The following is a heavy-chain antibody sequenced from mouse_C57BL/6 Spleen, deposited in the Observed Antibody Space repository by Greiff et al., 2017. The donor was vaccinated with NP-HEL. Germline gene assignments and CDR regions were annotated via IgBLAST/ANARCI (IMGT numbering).Heavy chain of an antibody. D-gene: IGHD2-1*01. CDR2: IYPRSGNT. V-gene: IGHV1-81*01. J-gene: IGHJ4*01. CDR1: GYTFTSYG. CDR3: ARRDYYGNYGYAMDY. Sequence: QVQLKQSGAELARPGASVKLSCKASGYTFTSYGISWVKQRTGQGLEWIGEIYPRSGNTYYNEKFKGKATLTADKSSSTAYMELRSLTSEDSAVYFCARRDYYGNYGYAMDYWGQGTSVTVSS.